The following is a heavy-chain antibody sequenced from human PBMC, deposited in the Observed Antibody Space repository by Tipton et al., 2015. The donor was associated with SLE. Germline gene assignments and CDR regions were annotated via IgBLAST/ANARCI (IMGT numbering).Heavy chain of an antibody. CDR1: GGSISSYY. Sequence: PGLVKPSETLSLTCTVSGGSISSYYWSWIRQPPGKGLEWIGYIYYSGSTNYNPSLKSRVTISVDTSKNQFSLKLSSVTAADTAVYYCARGSLRLGELSLAYWGQGTLVTVSS. CDR2: IYYSGST. J-gene: IGHJ4*02. V-gene: IGHV4-59*01. CDR3: ARGSLRLGELSLAY. D-gene: IGHD3-16*02.